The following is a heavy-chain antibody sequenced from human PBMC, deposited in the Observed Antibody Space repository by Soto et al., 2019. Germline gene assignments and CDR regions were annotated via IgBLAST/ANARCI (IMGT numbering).Heavy chain of an antibody. CDR3: ARDHDCSGWGGFDY. J-gene: IGHJ4*02. D-gene: IGHD6-19*01. CDR2: ISSSSSYT. CDR1: GFTFSDYY. Sequence: QVQLVESGGGLVKPGGSLRLSCAASGFTFSDYYMSWLRQAPGKGLEWVSYISSSSSYTNYADSVKGRFTISRDNAKNSLYLQMNSRRAEDTAVYYCARDHDCSGWGGFDYWCQGTLVTFSS. V-gene: IGHV3-11*05.